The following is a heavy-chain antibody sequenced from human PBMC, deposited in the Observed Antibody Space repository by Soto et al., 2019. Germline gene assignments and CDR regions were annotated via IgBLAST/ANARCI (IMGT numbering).Heavy chain of an antibody. Sequence: GGSLRLSCAASGFTFSSYAMSWVRQAPGKGLEWVSAISGSGGSTYYADSVKGRFTISRDNSKNTLYLQMNSLRAEDTAVYYCAVYYYGSGSYYFDYWGQGTLVTVSS. J-gene: IGHJ4*02. V-gene: IGHV3-23*01. CDR1: GFTFSSYA. D-gene: IGHD3-10*01. CDR3: AVYYYGSGSYYFDY. CDR2: ISGSGGST.